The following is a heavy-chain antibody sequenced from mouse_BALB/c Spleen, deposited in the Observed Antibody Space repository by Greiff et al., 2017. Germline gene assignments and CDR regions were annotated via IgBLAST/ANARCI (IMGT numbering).Heavy chain of an antibody. D-gene: IGHD1-1*01. V-gene: IGHV5-17*02. J-gene: IGHJ3*01. Sequence: EVQRVESGGGLVQPGGSRKLSCAASGFTFSSFGMHWVRQAPEKGLEWVAYISSGSSTIYYADTVKGRFTISRDNPKNTLFLQMTSLRSEDTAMYYCARGGTVFAYWGQGTLVTVSA. CDR1: GFTFSSFG. CDR3: ARGGTVFAY. CDR2: ISSGSSTI.